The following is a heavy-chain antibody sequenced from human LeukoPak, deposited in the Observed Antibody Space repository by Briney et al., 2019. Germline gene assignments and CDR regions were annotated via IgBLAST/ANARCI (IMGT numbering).Heavy chain of an antibody. CDR2: IYYSGST. Sequence: SETLSLTCTVSGGSISSYYWSWIRQPPGKGLEWIGYIYYSGSTNYNPSLKSRVTISVDTSKNQFSLKLSSVTAADTAVYYCARVREVATIPWFDRWGQGTLVTVSS. CDR1: GGSISSYY. J-gene: IGHJ5*02. CDR3: ARVREVATIPWFDR. V-gene: IGHV4-59*01. D-gene: IGHD5-24*01.